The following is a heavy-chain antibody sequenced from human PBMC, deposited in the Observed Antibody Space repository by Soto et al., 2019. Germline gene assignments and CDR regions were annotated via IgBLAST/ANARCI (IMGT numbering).Heavy chain of an antibody. CDR3: ARILKSGYAEGYYYYGMDV. CDR2: IFYSGST. Sequence: SETLSLKCIVSGGSIRSYFWSWIRQPPGKGLEWIGYIFYSGSTNYNPSLKSRVTISVDTSKNQFSLKLSSVTAADTAVYYCARILKSGYAEGYYYYGMDVWGQGTTVTVSS. CDR1: GGSIRSYF. J-gene: IGHJ6*02. D-gene: IGHD5-12*01. V-gene: IGHV4-59*01.